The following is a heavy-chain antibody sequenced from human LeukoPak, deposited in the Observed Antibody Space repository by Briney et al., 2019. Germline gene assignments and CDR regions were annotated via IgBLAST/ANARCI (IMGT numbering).Heavy chain of an antibody. D-gene: IGHD3-3*01. CDR2: FDPEDVEI. Sequence: ASVKVSCKLSGNTPTELSMHWVRQAPGKGLEWMGGFDPEDVEIIYAEKFQGRVTRTEDTSTDTAYMELSSLKSEDTAVYYCATFTIFGVFTYAFDVWGQGTMVTVSS. CDR1: GNTPTELS. J-gene: IGHJ3*01. CDR3: ATFTIFGVFTYAFDV. V-gene: IGHV1-24*01.